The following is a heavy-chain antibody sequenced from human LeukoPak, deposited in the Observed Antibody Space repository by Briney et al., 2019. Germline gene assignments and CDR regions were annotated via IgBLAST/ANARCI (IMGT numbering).Heavy chain of an antibody. CDR3: ARDIAYCGGDCYRGGDYYFDY. V-gene: IGHV3-21*01. CDR1: GFAFSSYS. CDR2: ISSSSSYI. Sequence: GGSLRLSCAASGFAFSSYSMTWVRQAPGKGLEWVSSISSSSSYIYYADSVKGRFTISRDNAKNSLYLQMNSLRAEDTAVYYCARDIAYCGGDCYRGGDYYFDYWGQGTLVTVSS. J-gene: IGHJ4*02. D-gene: IGHD2-21*02.